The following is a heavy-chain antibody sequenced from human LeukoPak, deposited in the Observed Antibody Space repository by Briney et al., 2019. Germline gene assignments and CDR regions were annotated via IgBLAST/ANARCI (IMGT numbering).Heavy chain of an antibody. V-gene: IGHV5-51*01. CDR1: GSRFTAYW. Sequence: GESLQISCQASGSRFTAYWIGWVRQLPGKGLEWMGVIYPADSDTTYSPSFQGQVTISADKSNNIAYLEWDSLKASDSATYYCARRTGSGTYYSLFFDYWGQGALVTVSS. CDR2: IYPADSDT. D-gene: IGHD1-26*01. J-gene: IGHJ4*02. CDR3: ARRTGSGTYYSLFFDY.